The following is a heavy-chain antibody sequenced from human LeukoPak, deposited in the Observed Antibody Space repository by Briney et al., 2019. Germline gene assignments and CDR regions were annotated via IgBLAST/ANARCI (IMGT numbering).Heavy chain of an antibody. CDR1: GGSISNTNW. Sequence: GTLSLTCDVSGGSISNTNWWSWLRQPAGQGLEWIGEVSLAGQTNYNPSLNGLVTMSLDESSNQLSLKLTSVTAADTAIYYCSRESGAFCPFGYCGQGALVVDPS. V-gene: IGHV4-4*02. D-gene: IGHD1-26*01. CDR3: SRESGAFCPFGY. J-gene: IGHJ4*02. CDR2: VSLAGQT.